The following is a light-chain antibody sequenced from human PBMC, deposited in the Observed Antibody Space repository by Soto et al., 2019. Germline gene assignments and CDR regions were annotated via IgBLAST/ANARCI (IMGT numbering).Light chain of an antibody. Sequence: QSALTQPASVSGSPGQSITISCTGTSSDVGSYNYVSWYQQHPGKAPKLMICDVSNRPSGVSNRFSGSKSGNTASLTISGLQAEDEADYYCSSYSISSTLGVFGGGTKLTVL. J-gene: IGLJ2*01. CDR3: SSYSISSTLGV. V-gene: IGLV2-14*01. CDR2: DVS. CDR1: SSDVGSYNY.